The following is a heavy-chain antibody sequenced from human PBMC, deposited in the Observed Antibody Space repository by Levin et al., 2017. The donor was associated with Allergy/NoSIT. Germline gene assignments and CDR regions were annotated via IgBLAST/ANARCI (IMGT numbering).Heavy chain of an antibody. V-gene: IGHV4-34*01. CDR2: INHSGST. J-gene: IGHJ6*02. D-gene: IGHD5-18*01. Sequence: PSETLSLTCAVYGGSFSGYYWSWIRQPPGKGLEWIGEINHSGSTNYNPSLKSRVTISVDTSKNQFSLKLSSVTAADTAVYYCARSQSTARINYYYYYGMDVWGQGTTVTVSS. CDR3: ARSQSTARINYYYYYGMDV. CDR1: GGSFSGYY.